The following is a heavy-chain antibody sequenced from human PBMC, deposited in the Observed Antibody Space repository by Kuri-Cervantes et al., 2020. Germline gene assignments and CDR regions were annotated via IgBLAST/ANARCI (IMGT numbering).Heavy chain of an antibody. J-gene: IGHJ4*02. CDR2: IYYSGSS. V-gene: IGHV4-39*07. D-gene: IGHD2-15*01. CDR3: AGEVGYCGGGSCYDYFDY. Sequence: SETLSLTCTVSGGSISSSSHYWGWIRQPPGKGLEWIGSIYYSGSSYYNPSLKSRVTMSIDTSKNQFSLKLSSVTEADTAVYYCAGEVGYCGGGSCYDYFDYWGQGTLVTVSS. CDR1: GGSISSSSHY.